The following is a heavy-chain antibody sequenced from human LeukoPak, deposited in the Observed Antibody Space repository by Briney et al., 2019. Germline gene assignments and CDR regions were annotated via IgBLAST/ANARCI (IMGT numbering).Heavy chain of an antibody. Sequence: GGSLRLSCAASGFTFSSYGMHWVRQAPGKGLEWVAVISYDGSNKYYADSVKGRFTISRDNSKNTLDLQMSSLRAEDTAVYYCARLGSGWHFDYWGQGTLVTVSS. CDR3: ARLGSGWHFDY. D-gene: IGHD6-19*01. CDR2: ISYDGSNK. J-gene: IGHJ4*02. CDR1: GFTFSSYG. V-gene: IGHV3-30*03.